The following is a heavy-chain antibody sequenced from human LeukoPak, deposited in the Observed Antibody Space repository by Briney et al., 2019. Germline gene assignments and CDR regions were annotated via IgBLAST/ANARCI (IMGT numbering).Heavy chain of an antibody. CDR3: AKWGDYDVLTGYYDSDY. CDR1: GFSFSNYA. CDR2: LSGRDDST. V-gene: IGHV3-23*01. Sequence: PGASLRLSCAASGFSFSNYAMSWVRQVQGKGLEGFPPLSGRDDSTYYADSVKGRFTISRDTSKNTLYLQMNSLRAEDTAVYYCAKWGDYDVLTGYYDSDYWGQGTLVTVSS. J-gene: IGHJ4*02. D-gene: IGHD3-9*01.